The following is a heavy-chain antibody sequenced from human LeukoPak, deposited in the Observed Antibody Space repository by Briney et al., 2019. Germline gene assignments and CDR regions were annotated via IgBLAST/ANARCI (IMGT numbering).Heavy chain of an antibody. J-gene: IGHJ4*02. CDR3: AKSATAGGYPDY. CDR2: ISYDGSNK. V-gene: IGHV3-30*18. D-gene: IGHD3-22*01. CDR1: GFTFSSYG. Sequence: GGSLRLSCAASGFTFSSYGMHWVRQAPGKGLEWVAVISYDGSNKYYADSVKGRFTISRDNSKNTLYLQMNSLRAEDTAVYYCAKSATAGGYPDYWGQGTLVTVSS.